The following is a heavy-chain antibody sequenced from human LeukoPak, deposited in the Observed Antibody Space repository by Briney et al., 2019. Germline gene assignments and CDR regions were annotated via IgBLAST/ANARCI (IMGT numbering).Heavy chain of an antibody. Sequence: GGSLRLSCAASGFTFSSIAMSWVRQAPDKGLEWVSTISGSGGATYYADSVKGRFTISRDDSKNTLYLQMNSLRADDTAVYYCAKDLGRYRNNFFDYWGQGNLVTVSS. CDR1: GFTFSSIA. CDR3: AKDLGRYRNNFFDY. D-gene: IGHD1-26*01. V-gene: IGHV3-23*01. J-gene: IGHJ4*02. CDR2: ISGSGGAT.